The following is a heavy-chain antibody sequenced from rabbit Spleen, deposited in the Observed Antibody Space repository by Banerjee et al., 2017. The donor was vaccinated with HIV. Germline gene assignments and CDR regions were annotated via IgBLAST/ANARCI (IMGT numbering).Heavy chain of an antibody. J-gene: IGHJ6*01. CDR3: ARDTSSSFSSYGMDL. Sequence: QSLEESGGDLVKPGASLTLTCIASGVYFSGDSYMCWVRQAPGKGLEWIACIDTGSSGFTYYASWAKGRFTISKASSTTVTLQMTSLTAADTATYFCARDTSSSFSSYGMDLWVPGTLVTVS. D-gene: IGHD1-1*01. CDR2: IDTGSSGFT. CDR1: GVYFSGDSY. V-gene: IGHV1S40*01.